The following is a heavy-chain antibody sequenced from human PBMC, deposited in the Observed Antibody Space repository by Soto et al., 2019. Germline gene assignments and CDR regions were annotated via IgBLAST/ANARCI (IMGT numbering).Heavy chain of an antibody. Sequence: SVKVSCKASGCTFSSYAISWVRQAPGQGLEWMGGIIPIFGTANYAQKFQGRVTVTADESTRTDYMGMSSLRSEEPDVYYCARETHYIAAAGIRAVGFDPWGPGP. CDR3: ARETHYIAAAGIRAVGFDP. CDR2: IIPIFGTA. CDR1: GCTFSSYA. V-gene: IGHV1-69*13. J-gene: IGHJ5*02. D-gene: IGHD6-13*01.